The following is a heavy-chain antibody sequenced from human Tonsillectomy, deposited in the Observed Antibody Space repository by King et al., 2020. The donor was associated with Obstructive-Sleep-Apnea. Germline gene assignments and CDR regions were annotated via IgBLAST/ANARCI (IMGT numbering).Heavy chain of an antibody. Sequence: TLQESGPALVKPTQTLTLTCTFSGFSLSTSGMCVSWIRQPPGKALEWLALIDWDDDKYYSTSLKTRLTISKDTSKNQVVLTMTNMDPVDTATYYCARIGYYGSGSYNYFDYWGQGTLVTVSS. V-gene: IGHV2-70*01. J-gene: IGHJ4*02. CDR1: GFSLSTSGMC. CDR3: ARIGYYGSGSYNYFDY. D-gene: IGHD3-10*01. CDR2: IDWDDDK.